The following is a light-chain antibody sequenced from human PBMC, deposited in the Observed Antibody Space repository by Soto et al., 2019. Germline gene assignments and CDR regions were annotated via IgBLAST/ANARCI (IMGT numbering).Light chain of an antibody. CDR1: ALPKKY. V-gene: IGLV3-25*03. CDR3: QSSDNSNSYVV. J-gene: IGLJ2*01. CDR2: NDT. Sequence: SYELTQPPSVSVSPGQTASINCSGDALPKKYAYWYQQKPGQAPVLVMYNDTVRSSGIPERFSASSSGTTVTLTISGVQAEDEADYYCQSSDNSNSYVVFGGGTKLTFL.